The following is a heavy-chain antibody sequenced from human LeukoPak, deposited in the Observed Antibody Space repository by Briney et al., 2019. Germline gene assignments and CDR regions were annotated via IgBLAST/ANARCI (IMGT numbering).Heavy chain of an antibody. CDR2: ISYDGSNK. CDR3: AKDSYGMDV. J-gene: IGHJ6*02. Sequence: PGGSLRLSCAASGFTFSSYGMHWVRQAPGKGLEWVAVISYDGSNKYYADSVKGRFTISRDNSKNTLYLQMNSLRAEDTAVCYCAKDSYGMDVWGQGTTVTVSS. V-gene: IGHV3-30*18. CDR1: GFTFSSYG.